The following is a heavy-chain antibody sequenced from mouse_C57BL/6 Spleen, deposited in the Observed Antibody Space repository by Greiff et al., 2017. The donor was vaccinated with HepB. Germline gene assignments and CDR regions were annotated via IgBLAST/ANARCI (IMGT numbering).Heavy chain of an antibody. V-gene: IGHV1-64*01. CDR1: GYTFTSYW. J-gene: IGHJ1*03. D-gene: IGHD2-2*01. CDR2: IHPNSGST. Sequence: VQLQQSGAELVKPGASVKLSCKASGYTFTSYWMHWVKQRPGQGLEWIGMIHPNSGSTNYNEKFKSKATLTVDKSSSKAYMQLSSLKSEDSAVYYCARWGYDRDWYFDVWGTGTTVTVSS. CDR3: ARWGYDRDWYFDV.